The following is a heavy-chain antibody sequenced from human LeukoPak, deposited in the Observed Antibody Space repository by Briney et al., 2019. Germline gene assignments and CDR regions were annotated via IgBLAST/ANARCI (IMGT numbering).Heavy chain of an antibody. CDR1: GYTLTELS. Sequence: GASVKVSCKVSGYTLTELSMHWVRQAPGKGLEWMGGFDPEDGETIYAQKFQGRVTMTEDTSTDTAYMELSSLRSEDTAVYYCATPAELVVANAFDYWGQGTLVTVSS. D-gene: IGHD5-12*01. CDR3: ATPAELVVANAFDY. CDR2: FDPEDGET. J-gene: IGHJ4*02. V-gene: IGHV1-24*01.